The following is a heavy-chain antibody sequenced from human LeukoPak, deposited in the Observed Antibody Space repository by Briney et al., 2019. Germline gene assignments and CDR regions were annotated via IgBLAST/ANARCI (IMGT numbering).Heavy chain of an antibody. D-gene: IGHD3-22*01. V-gene: IGHV3-48*03. CDR2: ISSSGSTI. CDR3: ASAYYYDSSGYFNY. Sequence: GGSLRLSCAASGFTLSTYEMNWVRQAPGKGLEWVSYISSSGSTIYYADSVKGRFTISRDNAKNSLYLQMNSLRAEDTAVYYCASAYYYDSSGYFNYWGQGTLVTVSS. J-gene: IGHJ4*02. CDR1: GFTLSTYE.